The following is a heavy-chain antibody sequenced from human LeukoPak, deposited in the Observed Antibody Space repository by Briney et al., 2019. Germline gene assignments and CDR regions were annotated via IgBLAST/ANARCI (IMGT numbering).Heavy chain of an antibody. CDR3: AKDKVTMVRGVSYFDY. V-gene: IGHV3-23*01. Sequence: GGSLRLSCAASGFTFSSYAISWVRQAPGKGLEWVSGISGSGVSTYYADSVKGRFTISRDNSKNTLYLQMNSLRAEDTAVYYCAKDKVTMVRGVSYFDYWGQGTLVTVSS. CDR2: ISGSGVST. J-gene: IGHJ4*02. CDR1: GFTFSSYA. D-gene: IGHD3-10*01.